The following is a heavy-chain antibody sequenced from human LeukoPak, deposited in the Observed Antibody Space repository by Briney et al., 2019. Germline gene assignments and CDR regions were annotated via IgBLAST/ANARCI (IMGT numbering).Heavy chain of an antibody. CDR1: GKTLSDLS. D-gene: IGHD5-18*01. Sequence: ASVKVSCRVSGKTLSDLSIHWLRQPPGKGLEWLGGSDPEDGERIYAQMFQGRVTMTEDTSIDTAYMELSSLRSEDTAVYYCVTGFTTMAVDYFDYWGQGPLVT. V-gene: IGHV1-24*01. J-gene: IGHJ4*02. CDR3: VTGFTTMAVDYFDY. CDR2: SDPEDGER.